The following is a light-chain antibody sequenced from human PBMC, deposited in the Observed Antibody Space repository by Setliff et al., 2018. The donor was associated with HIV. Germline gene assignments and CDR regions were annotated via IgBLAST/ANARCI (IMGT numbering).Light chain of an antibody. V-gene: IGLV2-11*01. CDR1: SSDVGSYNY. CDR3: SSFAGRLHV. Sequence: QSVLPQPRSVSGSPGQSVTIPCTGTSSDVGSYNYVTWYQQHPGKVPKLMIYDVTRRPSGVPDRISGSRSGNTASLTISGLQAEDEADYYCSSFAGRLHVFGTGTKVTVL. CDR2: DVT. J-gene: IGLJ1*01.